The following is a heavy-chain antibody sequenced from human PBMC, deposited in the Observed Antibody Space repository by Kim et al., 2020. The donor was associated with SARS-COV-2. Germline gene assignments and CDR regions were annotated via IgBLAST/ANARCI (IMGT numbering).Heavy chain of an antibody. CDR2: IYYSGST. CDR3: ARDLGWCGGDCGVAFDI. D-gene: IGHD2-21*02. CDR1: GGSISSGGYY. V-gene: IGHV4-31*03. Sequence: SETLSLTCTVSGGSISSGGYYWSWIRQHPGKGLEWIGYIYYSGSTYYNPSLKSRVTISVDTSKNQFSLKLSSVTAADTAVYYCARDLGWCGGDCGVAFDIWGQGTMVTVSS. J-gene: IGHJ3*02.